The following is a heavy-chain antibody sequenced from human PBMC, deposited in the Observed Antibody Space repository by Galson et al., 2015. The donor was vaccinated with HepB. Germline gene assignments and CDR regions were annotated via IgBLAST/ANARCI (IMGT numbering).Heavy chain of an antibody. D-gene: IGHD2-2*02. V-gene: IGHV3-21*01. CDR3: ARDTGVVPAARPFDY. Sequence: SLRLSCAASGFTFSSYSMNWVRQAPGKGLEWVSSISSSSSYIYYADSVKGRFTISRDNAKNSLYLQMNSLRAEDTAVYYCARDTGVVPAARPFDYWGQGTLVTVSS. CDR1: GFTFSSYS. CDR2: ISSSSSYI. J-gene: IGHJ4*02.